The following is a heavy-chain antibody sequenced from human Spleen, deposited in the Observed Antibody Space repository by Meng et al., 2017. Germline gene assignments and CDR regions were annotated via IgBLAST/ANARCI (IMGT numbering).Heavy chain of an antibody. CDR3: ARDGVLGYCGGATCYVIDY. D-gene: IGHD2-2*03. Sequence: LSLTCAASGFTFNSYAMSWVRQAPGKGLEWVSAVSDSGVTTYYADSVKGRFTISRDNSKNTLYLQMNSLRGEDTAVYYCARDGVLGYCGGATCYVIDYWGQGTLVTVSS. V-gene: IGHV3-23*01. CDR1: GFTFNSYA. J-gene: IGHJ4*02. CDR2: VSDSGVTT.